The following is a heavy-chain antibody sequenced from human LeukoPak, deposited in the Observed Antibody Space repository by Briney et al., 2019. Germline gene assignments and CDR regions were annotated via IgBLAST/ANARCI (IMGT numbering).Heavy chain of an antibody. CDR3: ARDCIGCHGFDY. D-gene: IGHD2-15*01. CDR1: GYTFINYG. J-gene: IGHJ4*02. V-gene: IGHV1-18*01. CDR2: VSAYADNI. Sequence: ASVKVSCMAFGYTFINYGISWVRQAPGQGLQWMGWVSAYADNINYVQKFQGRVTMTTDTSTSTAYMELRSLRSDDTAIYYCARDCIGCHGFDYWGQGTLVTVSS.